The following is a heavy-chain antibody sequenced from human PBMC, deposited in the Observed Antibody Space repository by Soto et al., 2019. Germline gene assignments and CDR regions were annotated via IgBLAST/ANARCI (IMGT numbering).Heavy chain of an antibody. V-gene: IGHV4-34*01. J-gene: IGHJ6*02. CDR2: IKHGGST. D-gene: IGHD5-18*01. CDR1: GGSFSDYY. CDR3: ARGKSSGYKCGPRNFFYYDMDV. Sequence: SETLSLTCAVSGGSFSDYYWNWIRQPPGKGLEWIGEIKHGGSTNYNPSLKTRVTMSLDTSKNQVSLKLTSVTAADTGVYYCARGKSSGYKCGPRNFFYYDMDVWGPGTTVTV.